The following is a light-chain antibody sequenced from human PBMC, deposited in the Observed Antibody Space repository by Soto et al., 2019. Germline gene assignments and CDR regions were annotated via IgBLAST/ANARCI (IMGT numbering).Light chain of an antibody. Sequence: DIQMTQSPSSLSASVGDRVTITCRASQSISSNLNWYQQKPGKAPKLLIYAASSLRSGVPSRFSGSGSGTDFTLTISSLQPEDFATYYCQQTYSTLWTFGQGTKVDIK. J-gene: IGKJ1*01. CDR1: QSISSN. V-gene: IGKV1-39*01. CDR2: AAS. CDR3: QQTYSTLWT.